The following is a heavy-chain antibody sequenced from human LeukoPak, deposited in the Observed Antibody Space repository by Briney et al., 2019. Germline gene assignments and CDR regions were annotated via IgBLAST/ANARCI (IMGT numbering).Heavy chain of an antibody. V-gene: IGHV3-30*02. CDR1: GFTFSSYG. CDR3: ARNGLMYYDFWSGYSPYYYYYYMDV. D-gene: IGHD3-3*01. Sequence: GGSLRLSCAASGFTFSSYGMHWVRQAPGKGLEWAAFIRYDGSNKYYADSVKGRFTISRDNAKNSLYLQMNSLRAEDTAVYYCARNGLMYYDFWSGYSPYYYYYYMDVWGKGTTVTVSS. J-gene: IGHJ6*03. CDR2: IRYDGSNK.